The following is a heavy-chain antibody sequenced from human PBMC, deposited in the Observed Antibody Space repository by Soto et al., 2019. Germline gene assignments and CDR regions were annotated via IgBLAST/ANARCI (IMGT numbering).Heavy chain of an antibody. V-gene: IGHV4-31*03. CDR3: ASGSLNYDVWSGYSTGLDY. Sequence: SETLSLTCTVSGGSISSGGYYWSWIRQHPGKGLEWIGYIYYSGSTYYNPSLKNRVTISVDTSKNQFSLKLSSVTAADTAVYYCASGSLNYDVWSGYSTGLDYWGQGTLVTVSS. CDR2: IYYSGST. D-gene: IGHD3-3*01. CDR1: GGSISSGGYY. J-gene: IGHJ4*02.